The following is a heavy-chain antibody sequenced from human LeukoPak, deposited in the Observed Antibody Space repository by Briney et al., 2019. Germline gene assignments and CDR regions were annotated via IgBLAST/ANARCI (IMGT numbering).Heavy chain of an antibody. Sequence: GGSLRLSCAASGFTFSSYEMNWVRQAPGKGLEWVSYISSSSSTIYYADSVKGRFTISRDNAKNSLYLQMNNLRAEDTAVYYCARDSSPDSWGQGTLVTVSS. V-gene: IGHV3-48*03. D-gene: IGHD6-13*01. CDR2: ISSSSSTI. J-gene: IGHJ4*02. CDR1: GFTFSSYE. CDR3: ARDSSPDS.